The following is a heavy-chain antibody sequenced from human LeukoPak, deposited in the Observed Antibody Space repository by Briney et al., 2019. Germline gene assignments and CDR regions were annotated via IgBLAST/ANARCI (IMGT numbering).Heavy chain of an antibody. V-gene: IGHV4-59*01. D-gene: IGHD3-3*01. Sequence: SETLSLTCTVSGGSISSYYWSWIRQPPGKGLEWIGYIYYSGSTNYNPSLKSRVTISVDTSKNQFSLKLSSVTTADTAVYYCARSQGITIFGVVIPXYXXVXXXGXXVT. J-gene: IGHJ6*03. CDR1: GGSISSYY. CDR3: ARSQGITIFGVVIPXYXXV. CDR2: IYYSGST.